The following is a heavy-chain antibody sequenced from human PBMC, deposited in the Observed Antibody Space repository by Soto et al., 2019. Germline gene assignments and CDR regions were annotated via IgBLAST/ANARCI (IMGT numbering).Heavy chain of an antibody. D-gene: IGHD6-13*01. CDR1: GGTFSSYA. CDR3: ARDHLHVWQQLGRDAFDI. Sequence: ASVKVSCKASGGTFSSYAISWVRQAPGQGLEWMGWMNPRSGGSKYAQAFQDRVTMTRDASISTAYMELRSLRSDDTAVYYCARDHLHVWQQLGRDAFDIWGQGTMVTVSS. CDR2: MNPRSGGS. J-gene: IGHJ3*02. V-gene: IGHV1-2*02.